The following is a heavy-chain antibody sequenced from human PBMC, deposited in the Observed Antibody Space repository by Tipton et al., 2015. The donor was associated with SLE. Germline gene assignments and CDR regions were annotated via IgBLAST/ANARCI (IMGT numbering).Heavy chain of an antibody. V-gene: IGHV1-18*01. Sequence: QLVQSGAEVKKPGASVKVSCKTSGYTFSNYQITWVRQAPGQGLEWMGWISAYNGNTNFAQKVQGRVTMTTDTSTSTAYVELRSLRSDDTAVYYCAIAVAGTLFFDHWGQGTLVTVSS. D-gene: IGHD6-19*01. CDR3: AIAVAGTLFFDH. J-gene: IGHJ4*02. CDR2: ISAYNGNT. CDR1: GYTFSNYQ.